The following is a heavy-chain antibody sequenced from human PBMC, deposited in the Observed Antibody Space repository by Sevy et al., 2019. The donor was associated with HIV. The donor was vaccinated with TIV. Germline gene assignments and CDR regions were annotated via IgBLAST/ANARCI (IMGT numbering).Heavy chain of an antibody. V-gene: IGHV3-21*01. D-gene: IGHD3-22*01. CDR1: GFTFSSYN. CDR3: ARDAALSNYYDSSGYPNAFDI. CDR2: ISSSSSYI. J-gene: IGHJ3*02. Sequence: GGSLRLSCAASGFTFSSYNMNWVRQAPGKGLEWVSSISSSSSYIYYADSVKGRFTSSRDNAKNSLYLQMNSLRAEDTAVYYCARDAALSNYYDSSGYPNAFDIWGQGTMVTVSS.